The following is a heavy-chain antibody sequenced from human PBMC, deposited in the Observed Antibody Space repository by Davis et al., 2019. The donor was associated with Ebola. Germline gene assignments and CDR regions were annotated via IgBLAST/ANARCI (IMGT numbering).Heavy chain of an antibody. V-gene: IGHV3-15*07. CDR3: TTDPYYDFWSGYSHDY. CDR2: IKSKTDGGTT. Sequence: GESLKISCAASGFTFSNAWMNWVRQAPGKGLEWVGRIKSKTDGGTTDYAAPVKGRFTISRDDSKNTLDLKINSLKTEDTAVYYCTTDPYYDFWSGYSHDYWGQGTLVTVSS. D-gene: IGHD3-3*01. CDR1: GFTFSNAW. J-gene: IGHJ4*02.